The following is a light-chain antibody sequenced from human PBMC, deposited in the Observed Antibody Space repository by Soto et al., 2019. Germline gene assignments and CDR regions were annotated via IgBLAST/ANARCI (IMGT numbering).Light chain of an antibody. CDR2: GAS. CDR3: QQRSSWPIT. V-gene: IGKV3-11*01. J-gene: IGKJ3*01. Sequence: VMTQSPVTLSVSPGETATLSRKASQNILRTLAWYQQKPGQPPRLLIYGASTRVTGIPARFSGSGSGTDFTLTISSLEPEDFAIYYCQQRSSWPITFGPGTKVDIK. CDR1: QNILRT.